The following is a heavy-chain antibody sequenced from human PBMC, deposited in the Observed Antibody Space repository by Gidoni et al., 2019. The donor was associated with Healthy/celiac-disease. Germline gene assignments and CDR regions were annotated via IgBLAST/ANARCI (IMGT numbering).Heavy chain of an antibody. CDR1: GFTFSSYA. D-gene: IGHD3-10*01. V-gene: IGHV3-30*01. J-gene: IGHJ3*02. CDR3: ARGRSTATTGGAFDI. Sequence: QVQLVASGGGVVQPGRSLRLSCAASGFTFSSYAMHWVRQAPGKGLEWVAVISYDGSNKYYADSVKGRFTISRDNSKNTLYLQMNSLRAEDTAVYYCARGRSTATTGGAFDIWGQGTMVTVSS. CDR2: ISYDGSNK.